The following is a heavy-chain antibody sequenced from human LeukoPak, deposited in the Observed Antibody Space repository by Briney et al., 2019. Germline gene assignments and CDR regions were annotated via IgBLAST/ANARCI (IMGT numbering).Heavy chain of an antibody. CDR3: ARADPYYDILTGSDY. CDR1: GFTFSSYG. J-gene: IGHJ4*02. V-gene: IGHV3-30*03. D-gene: IGHD3-9*01. Sequence: PGGSLRLSCAASGFTFSSYGMHWVRQAPGKGLEWVAVISYDGSNKYYADSVKGRFTISRDNSKNTLYLQMNSLRAEDTAVYYCARADPYYDILTGSDYWGQGTLVTVSS. CDR2: ISYDGSNK.